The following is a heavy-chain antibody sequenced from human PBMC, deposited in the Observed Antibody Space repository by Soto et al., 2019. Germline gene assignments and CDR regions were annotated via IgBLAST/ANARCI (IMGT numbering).Heavy chain of an antibody. J-gene: IGHJ5*02. V-gene: IGHV3-23*01. CDR3: AKAGRSCSRNRCVGENWFDP. Sequence: EVQLLESGGGLVQPGGSLRLSCAASGFTFTNYAMNWVRQAPGKGLEWVSAMSVSDDRIYYAGSVKGRFTISRDNSKNTFYLQMSDLRAEDTAVYYCAKAGRSCSRNRCVGENWFDPWGQGTLVTVSS. CDR2: MSVSDDRI. D-gene: IGHD2-15*01. CDR1: GFTFTNYA.